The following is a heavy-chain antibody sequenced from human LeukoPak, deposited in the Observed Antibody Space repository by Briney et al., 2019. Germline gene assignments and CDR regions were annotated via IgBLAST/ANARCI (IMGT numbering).Heavy chain of an antibody. V-gene: IGHV1-18*04. Sequence: SVTVSRKSSGYTFTRYYMHWVGQAPGQGLEGVGWLSAYNGNTHYAKNLQGRVTMNRDTSTSTVYMEQRSLRSDDTGVYYCQRGVVDTAMVNLLHYYYMDVWGKGTTVTVSS. D-gene: IGHD5-18*01. CDR2: LSAYNGNT. CDR3: QRGVVDTAMVNLLHYYYMDV. J-gene: IGHJ6*03. CDR1: GYTFTRYY.